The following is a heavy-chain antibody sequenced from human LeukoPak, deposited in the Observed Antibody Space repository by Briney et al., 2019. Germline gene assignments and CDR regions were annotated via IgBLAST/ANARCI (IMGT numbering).Heavy chain of an antibody. D-gene: IGHD2-15*01. CDR1: GGTFSSYA. CDR3: ARGDVVVVAATVGLVDY. V-gene: IGHV1-69*06. CDR2: IIPIFGTA. Sequence: ASVKVSCKASGGTFSSYAISWVRQAPGQGLEWMGGIIPIFGTANYAQKFQGRVTITADKSTSTAYMELSSLRSDDTAVYYCARGDVVVVAATVGLVDYWGQGTLVTVSS. J-gene: IGHJ4*02.